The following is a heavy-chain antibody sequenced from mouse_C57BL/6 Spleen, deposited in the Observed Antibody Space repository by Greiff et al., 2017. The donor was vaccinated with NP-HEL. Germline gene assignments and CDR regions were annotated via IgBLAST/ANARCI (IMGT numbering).Heavy chain of an antibody. CDR3: ASQYGSSYALYAMDY. V-gene: IGHV1-26*01. J-gene: IGHJ4*01. CDR2: INPNNGGT. D-gene: IGHD1-1*01. CDR1: GYTFTDYY. Sequence: EVQLQQSGPELVKPGASVKISCKASGYTFTDYYMNWVKQSHGKSLEWIGDINPNNGGTSYNQKFKGKATLTVDKSSSTAYMELRSLTSEDSAVYYCASQYGSSYALYAMDYWGQGTSVTVSS.